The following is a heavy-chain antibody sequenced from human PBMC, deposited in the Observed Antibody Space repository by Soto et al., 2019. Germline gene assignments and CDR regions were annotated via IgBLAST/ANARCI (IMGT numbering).Heavy chain of an antibody. CDR2: IDHSGST. Sequence: SETLSLTCAVYNGSLSAYYWSWIRQPPGKGLEWIGEIDHSGSTNYNPSLKSRVIISVDTSKNQFSLKLNSVTAADTAVYYCARVPYGSGSYYRGAFDYWGQGTLVTVSS. D-gene: IGHD3-10*01. V-gene: IGHV4-34*01. CDR3: ARVPYGSGSYYRGAFDY. J-gene: IGHJ4*02. CDR1: NGSLSAYY.